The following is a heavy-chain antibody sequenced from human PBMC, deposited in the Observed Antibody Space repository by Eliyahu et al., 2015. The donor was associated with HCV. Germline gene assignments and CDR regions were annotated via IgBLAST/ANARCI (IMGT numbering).Heavy chain of an antibody. Sequence: QVQLQQWGAGLLKPSETLSLTCAVYGGSFSGYYWRWIRQPPGKGLEWIGEINHSGSTNYNPSLKSRVTISVDTSKNQFSLKLSSVTAADTAVYYCARASGPASAEDTAMVEIDYWGQGTLVTVSS. V-gene: IGHV4-34*01. D-gene: IGHD5-18*01. CDR1: GGSFSGYY. CDR2: INHSGST. J-gene: IGHJ4*02. CDR3: ARASGPASAEDTAMVEIDY.